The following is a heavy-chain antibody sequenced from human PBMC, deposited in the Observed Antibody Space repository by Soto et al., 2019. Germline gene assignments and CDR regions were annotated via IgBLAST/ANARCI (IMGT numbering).Heavy chain of an antibody. CDR3: AREELLVALDY. Sequence: QVQLVESGGGAVQPGRSLRLSCAASGFTFSSYGMHWVRQAPGKGLEWVAVIWYDGSNKYYADSVKGRFTISRDNSKNTLYLQMNSLRAEDTAVYYCAREELLVALDYWGQGTLVTVSS. V-gene: IGHV3-33*01. D-gene: IGHD3-10*01. J-gene: IGHJ4*02. CDR2: IWYDGSNK. CDR1: GFTFSSYG.